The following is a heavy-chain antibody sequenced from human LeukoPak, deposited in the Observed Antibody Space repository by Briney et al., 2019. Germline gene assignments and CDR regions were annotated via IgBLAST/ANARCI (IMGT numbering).Heavy chain of an antibody. Sequence: PGGSLRLSCAASGFTFSSYAMHWVRQAPGKGLGWVAVILYDGSNIYYGDSVKGRFTISRDNSENTLYLQMNSLRPEDTAIYYCARGRLLYFGKRGDYWGQGTLVTVSS. CDR3: ARGRLLYFGKRGDY. J-gene: IGHJ4*02. CDR2: ILYDGSNI. V-gene: IGHV3-30*04. D-gene: IGHD3-3*01. CDR1: GFTFSSYA.